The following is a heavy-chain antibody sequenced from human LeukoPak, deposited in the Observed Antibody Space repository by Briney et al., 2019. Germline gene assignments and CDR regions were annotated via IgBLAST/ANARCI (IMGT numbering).Heavy chain of an antibody. CDR1: GFTFSSNW. D-gene: IGHD2-15*01. V-gene: IGHV3-7*01. Sequence: PGGSLRLSCAASGFTFSSNWMSWVRQAPGKGLEWVANIRQDGSDKYYMDSVKGRITISRDNAKNSLSLQMNSLRAEDTAVYYCARDRDCGDGGCYPHFDYWGQGVQVTVSS. CDR3: ARDRDCGDGGCYPHFDY. CDR2: IRQDGSDK. J-gene: IGHJ4*02.